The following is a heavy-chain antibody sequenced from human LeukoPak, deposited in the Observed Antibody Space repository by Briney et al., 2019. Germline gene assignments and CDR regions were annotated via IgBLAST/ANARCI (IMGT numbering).Heavy chain of an antibody. CDR3: AKIAAAGGTFELDY. Sequence: GGSLRLSCAASGFTFSSYAMSWVRQAPGKGLEWVSGISGSAGTTYYADSVKGRFTISRGNSKNTLYLQMNSLRAEDTAVYYCAKIAAAGGTFELDYWGQGTLVTVSS. CDR2: ISGSAGTT. D-gene: IGHD6-13*01. V-gene: IGHV3-23*01. CDR1: GFTFSSYA. J-gene: IGHJ4*02.